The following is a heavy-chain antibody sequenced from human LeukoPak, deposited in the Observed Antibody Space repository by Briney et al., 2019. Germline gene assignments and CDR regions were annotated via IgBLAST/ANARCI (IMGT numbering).Heavy chain of an antibody. CDR2: IYSDGSSS. Sequence: GGSLRLSCAASGFNFRSYWMHWVRQTPGKGLVWVSQIYSDGSSSSYADSVKGRFSISRDNAQNMVYLHMNSLTAEDAAVYYCTRDPADHFGSYPDYWGRGTLVTVSS. CDR1: GFNFRSYW. V-gene: IGHV3-74*01. D-gene: IGHD1-26*01. J-gene: IGHJ4*02. CDR3: TRDPADHFGSYPDY.